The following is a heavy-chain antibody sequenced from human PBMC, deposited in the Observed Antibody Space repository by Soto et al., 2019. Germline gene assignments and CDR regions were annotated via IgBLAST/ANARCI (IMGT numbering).Heavy chain of an antibody. CDR2: IYSGGST. D-gene: IGHD1-7*01. Sequence: EVQLVESGGGLVQPGGSLRLSCAASGFTVSSNYMSWVRQAPGKGLEWVSVIYSGGSTYYADSVKGRFTISRHNSKNTLYLQMNRLRAEDTAVYYCARDLLGAGTNYYYMDVWGKGTTVTVSS. CDR1: GFTVSSNY. CDR3: ARDLLGAGTNYYYMDV. J-gene: IGHJ6*03. V-gene: IGHV3-53*04.